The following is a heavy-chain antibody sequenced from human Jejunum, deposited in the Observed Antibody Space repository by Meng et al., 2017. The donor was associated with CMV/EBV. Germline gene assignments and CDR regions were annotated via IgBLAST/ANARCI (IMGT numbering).Heavy chain of an antibody. J-gene: IGHJ4*02. CDR2: ISASGGST. CDR3: AKGGDGSKRIDY. Sequence: AASGFTFKNYGMTWVRQAPGKGLEWVSSISASGGSTFYADSVEGRCSISRDNSNNALYLQINSLRAEDTAVFYCAKGGDGSKRIDYWGQGILVTVSS. D-gene: IGHD2-15*01. CDR1: GFTFKNYG. V-gene: IGHV3-23*01.